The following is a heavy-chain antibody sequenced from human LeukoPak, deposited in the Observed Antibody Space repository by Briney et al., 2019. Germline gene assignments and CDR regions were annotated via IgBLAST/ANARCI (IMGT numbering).Heavy chain of an antibody. CDR2: ISYDGSNK. V-gene: IGHV3-30*03. CDR1: GFTFSSYG. J-gene: IGHJ4*02. D-gene: IGHD2/OR15-2a*01. CDR3: ARHPFADHDY. Sequence: GGSLRLSCAASGFTFSSYGMHWVRQAPGKGLEWVAVISYDGSNKYYADSVKGRFTISRDNANNLLYLQMSSLRVEDTAVYYCARHPFADHDYWGQGTLVTVSS.